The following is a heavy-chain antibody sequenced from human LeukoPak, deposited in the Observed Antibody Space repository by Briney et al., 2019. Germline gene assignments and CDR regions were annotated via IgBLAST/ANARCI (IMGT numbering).Heavy chain of an antibody. CDR3: ARGAWTSSFDY. CDR1: VYTFTSYD. V-gene: IGHV1-8*01. Sequence: GASVKVSCKASVYTFTSYDVNWVRQATGQGLEWMGWVNPNSGDTAYAQNFQGRVTMTRDTSINTAYMELSSLRSEDTAVYYCARGAWTSSFDYWGQGTLVTVFS. CDR2: VNPNSGDT. J-gene: IGHJ4*02. D-gene: IGHD6-6*01.